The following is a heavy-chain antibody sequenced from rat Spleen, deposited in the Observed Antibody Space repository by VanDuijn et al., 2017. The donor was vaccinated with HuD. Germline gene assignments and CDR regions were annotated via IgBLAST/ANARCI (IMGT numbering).Heavy chain of an antibody. CDR1: GFTFKNNW. J-gene: IGHJ3*01. V-gene: IGHV5-19*01. CDR3: ATAGARISRFAY. CDR2: ISPSGGST. D-gene: IGHD2-7*01. Sequence: EVQLVESGGGLVLPGRSLKISCVASGFTFKNNWMSWIRQAPTKGLEWVASISPSGGSTYYPDSVKGRFTISRDNAKSTLCLHMDSLRSEDTATYYCATAGARISRFAYWGQCTLVTVSS.